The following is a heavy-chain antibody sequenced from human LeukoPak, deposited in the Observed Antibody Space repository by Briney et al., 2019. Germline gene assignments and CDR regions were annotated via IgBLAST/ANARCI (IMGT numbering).Heavy chain of an antibody. CDR2: NYHSGST. CDR3: ARDTEVGKKVVVAGTTWFDP. J-gene: IGHJ5*02. D-gene: IGHD2-15*01. V-gene: IGHV4-38-2*02. Sequence: SGTLSLTCAVSGYSISSGYYWGWIRQPPGKGLEWIGRNYHSGSTYYNPSLKSRVTISVDTSKNQFSLKLSSMTAADTAVYYCARDTEVGKKVVVAGTTWFDPWGQGTLVTVSS. CDR1: GYSISSGYY.